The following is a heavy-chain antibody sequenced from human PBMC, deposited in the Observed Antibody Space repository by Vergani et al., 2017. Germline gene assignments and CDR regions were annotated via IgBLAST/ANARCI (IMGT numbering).Heavy chain of an antibody. V-gene: IGHV4-39*01. D-gene: IGHD6-19*01. CDR3: ARHSTVEWLVKLGWIDP. CDR1: GAYLRSSNYY. J-gene: IGHJ5*02. Sequence: QLQLQESGPGLVKPSATLSLTCRVSGAYLRSSNYYWGWIRQPPGKGLEWIASIYYSGSTYYNPSLKSRVTISVDTSKNQFSLKLSSVTAAYTAVYFCARHSTVEWLVKLGWIDPWGQGILVTVSS. CDR2: IYYSGST.